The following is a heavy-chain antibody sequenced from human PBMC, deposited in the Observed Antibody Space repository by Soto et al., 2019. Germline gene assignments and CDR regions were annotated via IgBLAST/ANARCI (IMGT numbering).Heavy chain of an antibody. CDR1: GYNFVDRY. D-gene: IGHD3-16*01. CDR2: IDAQNGVA. J-gene: IGHJ5*01. Sequence: SVKVSCKASGYNFVDRYIHWVRQTPGQGFEWMGDIDAQNGVARLSQNCKYRVIMTSDPSITTVLLHLNTLSHDESALYYCARAPLLIAKITNHREASPGVLESWG. V-gene: IGHV1-2*02. CDR3: ARAPLLIAKITNHREASPGVLES.